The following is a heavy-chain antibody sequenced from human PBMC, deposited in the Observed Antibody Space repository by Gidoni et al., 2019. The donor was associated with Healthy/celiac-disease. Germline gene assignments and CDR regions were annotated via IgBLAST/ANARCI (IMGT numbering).Heavy chain of an antibody. CDR3: ARGIGSGVAGESAYYYGMDV. J-gene: IGHJ6*02. D-gene: IGHD1-26*01. CDR2: IWYDGSNK. Sequence: QVQLVESGGGVVQPGRSLRLSCAASGFTFSSYGMHWVRQAPGKGLEGVAVIWYDGSNKYYADSVKGRFTISRDNSKNTLYLQMNSLRAEDTAVYYCARGIGSGVAGESAYYYGMDVWGQGTTVTVSS. V-gene: IGHV3-33*01. CDR1: GFTFSSYG.